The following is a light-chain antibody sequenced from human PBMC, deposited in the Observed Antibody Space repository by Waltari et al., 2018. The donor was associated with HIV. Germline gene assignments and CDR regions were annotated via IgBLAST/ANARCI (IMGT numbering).Light chain of an antibody. Sequence: DPVTITYRASQSISSYLNWYQQKPGKAPKLLIYAASSLQSGVPSRFSGSGTGTDFTLTISSLQPEDFATYYCQQSYSTPPVTFGPGTKVDIK. V-gene: IGKV1-39*01. CDR1: QSISSY. CDR2: AAS. J-gene: IGKJ3*01. CDR3: QQSYSTPPVT.